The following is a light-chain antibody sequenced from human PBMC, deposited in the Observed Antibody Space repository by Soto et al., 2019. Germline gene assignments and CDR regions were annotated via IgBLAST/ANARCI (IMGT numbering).Light chain of an antibody. J-gene: IGKJ3*01. Sequence: EIMMTQSPAALSVSPGERATLSCRASQNISSNLAWYQQKPGQAPRLLIHGASTRATGVPARFSGSGSGTEFTLTISSLQSEDFAVYYCQQHNDWPYTFGPGTKVDIK. CDR3: QQHNDWPYT. CDR2: GAS. CDR1: QNISSN. V-gene: IGKV3-15*01.